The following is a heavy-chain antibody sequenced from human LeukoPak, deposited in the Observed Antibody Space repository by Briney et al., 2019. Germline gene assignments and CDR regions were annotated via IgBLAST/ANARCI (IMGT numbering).Heavy chain of an antibody. V-gene: IGHV3-30*04. D-gene: IGHD6-19*01. CDR3: ARIAVAGNLDY. CDR2: MSYDGSNK. CDR1: GFTFSSYA. J-gene: IGHJ4*02. Sequence: GGSLRLSCAASGFTFSSYAMHWVRQAPGKGLEWVAVMSYDGSNKYYADSVKGRFTISRDNSKNTLYLQMNSLRAEDTAVYYCARIAVAGNLDYWGQGTLVTVSS.